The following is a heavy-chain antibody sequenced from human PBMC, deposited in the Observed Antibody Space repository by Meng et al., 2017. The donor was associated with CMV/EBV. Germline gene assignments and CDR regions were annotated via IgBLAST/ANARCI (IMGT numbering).Heavy chain of an antibody. Sequence: SETLSLTCTVSGGSISSSSYYWGWIRQPPGKGLEWIGSIYYSGSTYYNPSLKSRVTISVDTSKNQFSLKLSSVTAADTAVYYCARDPGILSGYYPPSDWFDPWGQGTLVTVS. V-gene: IGHV4-39*07. CDR1: GGSISSSSYY. D-gene: IGHD3-22*01. CDR3: ARDPGILSGYYPPSDWFDP. CDR2: IYYSGST. J-gene: IGHJ5*02.